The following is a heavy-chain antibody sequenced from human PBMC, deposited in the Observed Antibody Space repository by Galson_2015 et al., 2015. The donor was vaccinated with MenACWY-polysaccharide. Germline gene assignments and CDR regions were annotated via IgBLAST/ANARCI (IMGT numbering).Heavy chain of an antibody. D-gene: IGHD7-27*01. CDR1: GFTFRSTW. CDR3: ARDPNWGNSFGP. CDR2: INLDGSQK. J-gene: IGHJ5*02. Sequence: SLRLSCAASGFTFRSTWMSWVRQAPGKGLEWVALINLDGSQKDYMDSVKGRFAISRENAKNSLYLQINSLRAEDTAVYYCARDPNWGNSFGPWGRGTLVTVSS. V-gene: IGHV3-7*01.